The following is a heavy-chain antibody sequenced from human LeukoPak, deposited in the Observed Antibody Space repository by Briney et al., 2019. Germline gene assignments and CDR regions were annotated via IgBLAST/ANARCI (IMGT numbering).Heavy chain of an antibody. V-gene: IGHV3-7*05. J-gene: IGHJ4*02. CDR3: AIFIGGSYSHFDD. CDR1: GFTFSRYW. CDR2: IKQDGREK. D-gene: IGHD1-26*01. Sequence: GGSPRVSRAASGFTFSRYWMSLGRPAPRKRLGWVANIKQDGREKYLLDSVRGRFTISTDNAENSLYLQMSSLRAEDTAVYYCAIFIGGSYSHFDDWGQGTLVTVSS.